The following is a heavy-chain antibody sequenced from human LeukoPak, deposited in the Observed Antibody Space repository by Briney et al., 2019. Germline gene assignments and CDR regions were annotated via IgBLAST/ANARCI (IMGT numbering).Heavy chain of an antibody. J-gene: IGHJ4*02. D-gene: IGHD3-10*01. CDR1: GFTFSSYA. CDR3: ARGGITMVRGVIDWDS. Sequence: GGSLRLSCAASGFTFSSYAMHWVRQAPGKGLEWVAVISYDGSNKYYADSVKGRFTISRDNSKNTLYLQMNSLRAEGTAVYYCARGGITMVRGVIDWDSWGQGTLVTVSS. CDR2: ISYDGSNK. V-gene: IGHV3-30*04.